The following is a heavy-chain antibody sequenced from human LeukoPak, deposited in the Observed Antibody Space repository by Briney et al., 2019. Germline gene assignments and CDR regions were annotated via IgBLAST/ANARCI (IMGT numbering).Heavy chain of an antibody. CDR1: GFTFSSYS. J-gene: IGHJ6*04. CDR2: ISSSSTTI. V-gene: IGHV3-48*04. D-gene: IGHD3-10*02. Sequence: PGGSLRLSCAASGFTFSSYSMMWVRQAPGKGLEWVSYISSSSTTIYYADSVKGRFTISRDNAKNSLYLQMNSPRAEDTAVYYCAELGITMIGGVWGKGTTVTISS. CDR3: AELGITMIGGV.